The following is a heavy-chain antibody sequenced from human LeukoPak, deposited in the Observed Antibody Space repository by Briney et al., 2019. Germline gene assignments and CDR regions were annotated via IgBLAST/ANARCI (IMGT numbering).Heavy chain of an antibody. J-gene: IGHJ4*02. CDR3: TRMYLYESSGYRPSDY. Sequence: GESLRLSCAASGFNFNPYMGWVRQAPGKGLEWVAKVKEDGSEKNYVDSVKGRFTISRDNAENAVHLEMNSLRAEDTAIYYCTRMYLYESSGYRPSDYWGQGTLVTVSS. CDR1: GFNFNPY. CDR2: VKEDGSEK. V-gene: IGHV3-7*01. D-gene: IGHD3-22*01.